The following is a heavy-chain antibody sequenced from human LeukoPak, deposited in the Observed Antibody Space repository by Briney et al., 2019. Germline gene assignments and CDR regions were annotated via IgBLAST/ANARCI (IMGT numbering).Heavy chain of an antibody. J-gene: IGHJ1*01. CDR1: GFTFSSYS. Sequence: GGSLRLSCAASGFTFSSYSMNWVRQAPGKGLEWVSSISSSSNYIYYADSVKGRFTISRDSGKNSLYLQMNSLRADDTAVYYCARDLTTSSTAYLHHWGQGTLVTVSS. D-gene: IGHD6-6*01. V-gene: IGHV3-21*01. CDR3: ARDLTTSSTAYLHH. CDR2: ISSSSNYI.